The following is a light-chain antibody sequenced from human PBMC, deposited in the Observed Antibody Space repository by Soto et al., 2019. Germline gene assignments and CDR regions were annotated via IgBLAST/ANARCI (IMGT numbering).Light chain of an antibody. CDR1: SSNIGGNY. V-gene: IGLV1-47*01. J-gene: IGLJ3*02. Sequence: QLVLTQPPSASGTPGQRVTMSCSGSSSNIGGNYVYWYQQLPGTAPKLLISRSNQRPSGVPDRFSGSKSGTSASLAISGLRSEDEADYYCVAWDDSLSAWVFGGGTKVTVL. CDR2: RSN. CDR3: VAWDDSLSAWV.